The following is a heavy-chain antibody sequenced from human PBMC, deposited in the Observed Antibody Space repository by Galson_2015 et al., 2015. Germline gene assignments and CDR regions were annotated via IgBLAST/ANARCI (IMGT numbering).Heavy chain of an antibody. D-gene: IGHD2-15*01. CDR2: IYPGDSDT. Sequence: QSGSEATKPGEPPKISWLGSGYSFYTYWIARVWQMSGKAMVWMGVIYPGDSDTRYAPSFQRQVTISADKSISTAYLQWSGLKASDTAMYYCARRVRACSGGTCYYFDYWGQGTLVTVSS. V-gene: IGHV5-51*01. CDR3: ARRVRACSGGTCYYFDY. CDR1: GYSFYTYW. J-gene: IGHJ4*02.